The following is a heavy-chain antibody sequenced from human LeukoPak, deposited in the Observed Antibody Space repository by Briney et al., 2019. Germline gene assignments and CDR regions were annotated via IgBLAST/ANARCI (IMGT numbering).Heavy chain of an antibody. D-gene: IGHD4-11*01. Sequence: GGSLRLSCAASGFTFSSYAMHWVRQAPGKGLERVAVISYDGSNKYYADSVKGRFTISRDNSKNTLYLQMNSLRAEDTAVYYCARASPNNYDYYYYGMDVWGQGTTVTVSS. J-gene: IGHJ6*02. CDR3: ARASPNNYDYYYYGMDV. CDR1: GFTFSSYA. V-gene: IGHV3-30-3*01. CDR2: ISYDGSNK.